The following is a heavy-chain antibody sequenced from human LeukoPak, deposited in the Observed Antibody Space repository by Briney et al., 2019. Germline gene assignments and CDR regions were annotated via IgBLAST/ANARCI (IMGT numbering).Heavy chain of an antibody. CDR1: GFTFSSYS. V-gene: IGHV3-21*01. D-gene: IGHD3-22*01. J-gene: IGHJ4*02. CDR2: ISSSGSYI. CDR3: ARGGGRYYDSSGYYYSPLF. Sequence: PGGSLRLSCAASGFTFSSYSMNWVRQAPGKGLEWVSSISSSGSYIYYADSVKGRFTISRDNAKNSLYLQMNSLRAEDTAVYYCARGGGRYYDSSGYYYSPLFWGQGTLVTVSS.